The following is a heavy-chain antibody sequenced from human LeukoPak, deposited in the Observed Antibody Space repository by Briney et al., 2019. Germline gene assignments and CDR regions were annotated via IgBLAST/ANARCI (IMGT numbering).Heavy chain of an antibody. CDR2: ISAYNGNT. CDR1: GYTFTSYG. CDR3: ARDGMDIVVVPAAPTSYFDY. J-gene: IGHJ4*02. D-gene: IGHD2-2*03. V-gene: IGHV1-18*01. Sequence: ASVKVSCKASGYTFTSYGISWVRQAPGQGLEWMGWISAYNGNTNYAQKLQGRVTMTTDTSTSTAYMELRSLRSDDPAVYYCARDGMDIVVVPAAPTSYFDYWGQGTLVTVSS.